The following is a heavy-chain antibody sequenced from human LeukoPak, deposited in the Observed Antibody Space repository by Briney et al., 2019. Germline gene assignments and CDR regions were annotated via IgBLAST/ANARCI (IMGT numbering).Heavy chain of an antibody. V-gene: IGHV3-30*18. CDR2: ISYDGSNK. CDR1: GFTFSSYG. D-gene: IGHD5-18*01. Sequence: PGGSLRLSCAASGFTFSSYGMHWVRQAPGKGLEWVAVISYDGSNKYYADSVKGRFTISRDNAKNSLYLQMNSLRAEDTALYYCAKDTRMGYSYGQIDYWGQGTLVTVSS. J-gene: IGHJ4*02. CDR3: AKDTRMGYSYGQIDY.